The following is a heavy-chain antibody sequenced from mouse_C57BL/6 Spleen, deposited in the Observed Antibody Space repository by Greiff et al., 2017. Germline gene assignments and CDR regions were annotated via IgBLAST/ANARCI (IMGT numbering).Heavy chain of an antibody. Sequence: QVTLKVSGPGLLQSSQTLSMTCSFSGFSLSTSGMGVSWIRQPSGQGLEWLAYIYWGDDKRYNTSLKSRLTISKDTSRNQVFLKITRVNTADTATYYCAREADWGQGTLVTVSA. CDR2: IYWGDDK. V-gene: IGHV8-12*01. CDR1: GFSLSTSGMG. CDR3: AREAD. J-gene: IGHJ3*01.